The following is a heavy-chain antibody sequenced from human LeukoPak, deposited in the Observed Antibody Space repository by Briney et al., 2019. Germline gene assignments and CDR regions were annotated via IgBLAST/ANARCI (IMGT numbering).Heavy chain of an antibody. CDR2: IRQDGSEK. J-gene: IGHJ4*02. Sequence: GGSLRLSCEASGFTFSSYWMSWIRQAPGKGLEWVANIRQDGSEKYYVDSVKGRFTISRDNAKNSLYLQMNSLRAEDTAVYYCARRYFDYWGQGTLVTVSS. V-gene: IGHV3-7*01. CDR1: GFTFSSYW. CDR3: ARRYFDY.